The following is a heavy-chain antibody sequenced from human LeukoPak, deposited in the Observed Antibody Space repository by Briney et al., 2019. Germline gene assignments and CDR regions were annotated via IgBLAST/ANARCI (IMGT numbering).Heavy chain of an antibody. D-gene: IGHD3/OR15-3a*01. CDR1: VYTFTSYG. V-gene: IGHV1-18*01. Sequence: GASVKVSCKASVYTFTSYGITWVRQAPGHELEWRGWISAYNGNTNYAQKLQGRVTMTTDTSTSTAYMELRSLRSDDTAVYYCARFERWTGTVYLDYWGQGTLVTVSS. CDR2: ISAYNGNT. CDR3: ARFERWTGTVYLDY. J-gene: IGHJ4*02.